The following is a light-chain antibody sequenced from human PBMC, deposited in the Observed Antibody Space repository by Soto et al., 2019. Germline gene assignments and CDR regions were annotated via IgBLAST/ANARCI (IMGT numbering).Light chain of an antibody. CDR2: AAS. CDR1: QSISSY. Sequence: DIQMTQSPSSLSASVGARVTITCRASQSISSYLNWYQQKPGKAPKLLIYAASSLQSGVPSRFSGSGSGTECTLTISSLQPEDFATYYCQQSYSTPLTFGGGTKVEIK. J-gene: IGKJ4*01. CDR3: QQSYSTPLT. V-gene: IGKV1-39*01.